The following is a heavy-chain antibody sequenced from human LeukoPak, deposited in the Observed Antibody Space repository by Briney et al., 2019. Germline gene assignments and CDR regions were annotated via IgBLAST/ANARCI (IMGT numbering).Heavy chain of an antibody. J-gene: IGHJ6*03. CDR3: ASQTQFVQWLFIPHYMDV. CDR1: GDSINNFA. V-gene: IGHV1-69*06. Sequence: ASVKVSCKASGDSINNFAFTWVRRAPGQGLEWMGGIIPVSSNANAARRVTVTADKSTNTVYMGLTYLTSEDTAVYYCASQTQFVQWLFIPHYMDVWGKGTTVTVS. CDR2: IIPVSSNA. D-gene: IGHD3-3*01.